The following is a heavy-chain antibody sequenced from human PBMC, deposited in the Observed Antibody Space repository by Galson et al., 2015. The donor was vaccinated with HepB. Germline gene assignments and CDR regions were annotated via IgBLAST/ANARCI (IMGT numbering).Heavy chain of an antibody. CDR1: GFTFSHYG. CDR3: GIVPGPMDV. J-gene: IGHJ6*03. Sequence: SLRLSCAASGFTFSHYGMVWARQVPGNGLEWMSFITRHGDTKLYADSVKGRFSISRDTSGNTLHLLMNSLSAEDTAVHFCGIVPGPMDVWGKGTTVTVSS. CDR2: ITRHGDTK. D-gene: IGHD3-16*02. V-gene: IGHV3-30*03.